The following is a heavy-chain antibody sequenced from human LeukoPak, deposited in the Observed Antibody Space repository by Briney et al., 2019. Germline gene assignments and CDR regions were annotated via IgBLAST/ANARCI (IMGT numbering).Heavy chain of an antibody. CDR2: IKQDGSEK. Sequence: GGSLRLSCAASGFTFSSNWMSWVRQAPGKGLEWVANIKQDGSEKYYVDSVKGRFTVSRDNAKNSLYLQMNSLRAEDTATYYCASVLGSTVWRRAFDIWGQGTMVTVSS. V-gene: IGHV3-7*01. J-gene: IGHJ3*02. CDR1: GFTFSSNW. D-gene: IGHD3-3*01. CDR3: ASVLGSTVWRRAFDI.